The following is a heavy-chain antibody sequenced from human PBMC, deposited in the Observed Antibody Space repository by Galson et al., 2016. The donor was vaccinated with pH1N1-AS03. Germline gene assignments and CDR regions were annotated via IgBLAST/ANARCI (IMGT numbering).Heavy chain of an antibody. Sequence: ASGFTFSDFAMHWVRQAPGKGLDWVAVISYDGSNKYYEDSVKGRFTISRDSSKNTLYLQMNSLRPEDTAMYYCARDYIVGATRGAGTFDVWGHGTMVTVSS. V-gene: IGHV3-30-3*01. CDR1: GFTFSDFA. D-gene: IGHD1-26*01. CDR2: ISYDGSNK. J-gene: IGHJ3*01. CDR3: ARDYIVGATRGAGTFDV.